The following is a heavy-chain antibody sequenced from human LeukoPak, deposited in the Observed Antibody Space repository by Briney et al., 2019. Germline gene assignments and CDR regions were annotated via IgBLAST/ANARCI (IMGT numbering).Heavy chain of an antibody. Sequence: GGSLRLSCAASGFTFSYYWMSWVRQAPGQGLEWVANIKDDGSKKYYVDSVKGRFTISRDNAKNSLYLQMSSLRVEDTAVYYCVTVGNYADYVDYWGQGTLVTVSS. V-gene: IGHV3-7*01. J-gene: IGHJ4*02. D-gene: IGHD1-7*01. CDR3: VTVGNYADYVDY. CDR1: GFTFSYYW. CDR2: IKDDGSKK.